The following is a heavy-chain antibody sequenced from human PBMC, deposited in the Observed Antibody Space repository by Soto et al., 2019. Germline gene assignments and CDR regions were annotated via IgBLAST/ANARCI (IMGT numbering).Heavy chain of an antibody. J-gene: IGHJ4*02. CDR1: GFTFSTFW. CDR2: INSDGTST. D-gene: IGHD3-10*01. Sequence: EVQLVESGGGLVQPGGSLRLSCAASGFTFSTFWMHWVRQAPGKGLVWVSRINSDGTSTKYADSVKGRFTISRDNVKKTVDLQMNSLRAEDTAIYYCARDQATYGSGTYNLWGQGTLVTVSS. V-gene: IGHV3-74*03. CDR3: ARDQATYGSGTYNL.